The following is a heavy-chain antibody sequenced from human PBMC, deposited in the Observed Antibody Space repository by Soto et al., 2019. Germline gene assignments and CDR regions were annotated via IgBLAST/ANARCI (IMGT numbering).Heavy chain of an antibody. Sequence: QVQLVQSVAEVKKPGSSVNVSCKASGGTFSSYAIIWVRQAPGQGLEWMGGIIPIFGTANYAQKFQGRVTITADESTSTASVALRSLRSEDTAVYYCAAQYYYGSGSSLGWFDPWGQGTMVTVSS. CDR2: IIPIFGTA. V-gene: IGHV1-69*01. CDR1: GGTFSSYA. D-gene: IGHD3-10*01. J-gene: IGHJ5*02. CDR3: AAQYYYGSGSSLGWFDP.